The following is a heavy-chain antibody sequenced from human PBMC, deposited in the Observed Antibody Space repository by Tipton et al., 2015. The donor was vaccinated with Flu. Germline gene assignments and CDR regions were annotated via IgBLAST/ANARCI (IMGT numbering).Heavy chain of an antibody. J-gene: IGHJ3*02. CDR2: IYSGGST. V-gene: IGHV3-53*01. Sequence: SLRLSCAASGFTVSSNYMSWVRQAPGKGLEWVSVIYSGGSTYYADPVKGRFTISRDNSKNTLYLQMNSLSAEDTAVYYCARERPPKGWLPYDAFDIWGQGTMVSVSS. D-gene: IGHD5-24*01. CDR3: ARERPPKGWLPYDAFDI. CDR1: GFTVSSNY.